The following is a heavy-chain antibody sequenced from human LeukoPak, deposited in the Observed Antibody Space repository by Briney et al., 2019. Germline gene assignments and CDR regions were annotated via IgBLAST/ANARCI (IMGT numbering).Heavy chain of an antibody. CDR3: ARVSRGYFDWLLYYYYGMDV. CDR1: GYTFTSYD. CDR2: MNPNSGNT. Sequence: ASVKVSCKASGYTFTSYDINWVRQATGQGLEWMGWMNPNSGNTGYAQKFQGRVTMTRNTSISTACMELSSLRSEDTAVYYCARVSRGYFDWLLYYYYGMDVWGQGTTVTVSS. D-gene: IGHD3-9*01. V-gene: IGHV1-8*01. J-gene: IGHJ6*02.